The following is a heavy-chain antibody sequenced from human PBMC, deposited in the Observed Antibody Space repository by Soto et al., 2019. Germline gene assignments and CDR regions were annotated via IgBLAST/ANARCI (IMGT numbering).Heavy chain of an antibody. D-gene: IGHD3-16*02. J-gene: IGHJ2*01. Sequence: QVRLVQSEGEVKKPGASVKVSCRASGYTFTNYDISWVRQVPGQGLEWMGWISTERDLTKYAQKFQGRVTMTTDTFTNTAYMELKSLRFDDAAVYYCARDPTANRVSVYFDLWGRGTLVNVSS. CDR1: GYTFTNYD. CDR2: ISTERDLT. V-gene: IGHV1-18*04. CDR3: ARDPTANRVSVYFDL.